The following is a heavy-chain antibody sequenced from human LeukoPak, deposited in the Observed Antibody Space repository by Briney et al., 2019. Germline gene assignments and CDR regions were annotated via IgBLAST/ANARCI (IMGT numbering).Heavy chain of an antibody. D-gene: IGHD3-22*01. CDR1: GFTFSNAW. V-gene: IGHV3-15*01. CDR2: IKSKTDGGTT. CDR3: TTDGGYDSSGYYLGFDY. J-gene: IGHJ4*02. Sequence: PGGSLRLSCAASGFTFSNAWMSWVRQAPGKGLEWVGRIKSKTDGGTTDYAAPVKGRFTISRDDSKNTLYLQMNSLKTEDTAVHYCTTDGGYDSSGYYLGFDYWGQGTLVTVSS.